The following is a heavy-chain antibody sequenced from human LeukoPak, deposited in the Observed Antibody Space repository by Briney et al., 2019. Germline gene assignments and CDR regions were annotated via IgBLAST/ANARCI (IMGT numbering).Heavy chain of an antibody. V-gene: IGHV3-30*02. CDR3: AKKGYYDGSGYYMYYFDH. Sequence: GGSLRLSCAASGFTFSSYGMHWVRQAPGKGLEWVAFIRYDGSNKYYADSVKGRFTISRDNSKNTLYLQMNSLRAEDTAVYYCAKKGYYDGSGYYMYYFDHWGQGTLVTVPS. D-gene: IGHD3-22*01. CDR2: IRYDGSNK. J-gene: IGHJ4*02. CDR1: GFTFSSYG.